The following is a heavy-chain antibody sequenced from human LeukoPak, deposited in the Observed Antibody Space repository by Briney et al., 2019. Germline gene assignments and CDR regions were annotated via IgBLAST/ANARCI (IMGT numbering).Heavy chain of an antibody. CDR3: AKDFRIGYSAHFDY. CDR2: IYENGGTT. J-gene: IGHJ4*02. CDR1: GFTFRSHA. Sequence: GGSLRLSCVGSGFTFRSHAMSWVRQAPEKGLEFVSGIYENGGTTYYADSVKGRFSISRDNSKYTLYLQMDSLRGQDTAVYYCAKDFRIGYSAHFDYWGQGALVTVSS. D-gene: IGHD2-21*01. V-gene: IGHV3-23*01.